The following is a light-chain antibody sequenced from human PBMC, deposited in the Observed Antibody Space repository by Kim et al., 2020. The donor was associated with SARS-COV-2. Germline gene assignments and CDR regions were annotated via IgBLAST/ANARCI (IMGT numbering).Light chain of an antibody. J-gene: IGKJ3*01. CDR3: QQYYSYPVT. V-gene: IGKV1-8*01. Sequence: ASTGDTVTITCRASQGISSHVGWYQQKPGKVPKLLIYAASTLQSGVPSRFSGSGSGTDFTLSISRLQPEDFATYYCQQYYSYPVTFGPGTKVDIK. CDR2: AAS. CDR1: QGISSH.